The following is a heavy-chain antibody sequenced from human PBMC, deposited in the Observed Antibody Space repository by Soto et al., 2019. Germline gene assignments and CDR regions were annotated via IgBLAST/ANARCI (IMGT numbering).Heavy chain of an antibody. V-gene: IGHV3-23*01. CDR3: AKNPHEGCTNGVCYYYYYMDV. D-gene: IGHD2-8*01. Sequence: GGSLRLSCAASGFTFSSYAMSWVRQAPGKGLEWVSAISGSGGSTYYADSVKGRFTISRDNSKNTLYRQMNSLRAEDTAVYYCAKNPHEGCTNGVCYYYYYMDVWGKGTTVTVSS. CDR1: GFTFSSYA. J-gene: IGHJ6*03. CDR2: ISGSGGST.